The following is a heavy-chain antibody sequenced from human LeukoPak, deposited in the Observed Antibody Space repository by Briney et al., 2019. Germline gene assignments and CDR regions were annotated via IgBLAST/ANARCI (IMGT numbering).Heavy chain of an antibody. V-gene: IGHV4-59*12. D-gene: IGHD6-6*01. CDR2: IYYSGST. J-gene: IGHJ4*02. CDR1: GGSISSYY. CDR3: ARAGFALAPHRGTPFDY. Sequence: SETLSLTRTVSGGSISSYYWSWIRQPPGKGLEWIGYIYYSGSTNYNPSLKSRVTISVNTSKNQFSLKLTSVTAADTAVYYCARAGFALAPHRGTPFDYWGQGTLVTVSS.